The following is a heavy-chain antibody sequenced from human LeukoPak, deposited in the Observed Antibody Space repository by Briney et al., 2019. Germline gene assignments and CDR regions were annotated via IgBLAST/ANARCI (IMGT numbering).Heavy chain of an antibody. CDR1: GFTFSSYA. CDR3: ARNPSASGWCDY. CDR2: ISSDGSNK. D-gene: IGHD6-19*01. V-gene: IGHV3-30-3*01. J-gene: IGHJ4*02. Sequence: PGGSLRLSCAASGFTFSSYAMHWVRQAPGKGLEWVAVISSDGSNKYYADSVKGRFTISRDNSKNTLYLQMNSLRAEDTAVYYCARNPSASGWCDYWGQGTLVTVSS.